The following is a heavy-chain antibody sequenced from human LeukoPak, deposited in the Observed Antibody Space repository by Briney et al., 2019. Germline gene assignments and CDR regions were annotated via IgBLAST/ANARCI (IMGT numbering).Heavy chain of an antibody. D-gene: IGHD3-3*01. J-gene: IGHJ4*02. CDR3: ARKSGLDY. CDR1: GFIFSSYW. Sequence: PGGSLRLSCAASGFIFSSYWMSWVRQAPGKGLEWVANIKLDGSEKNYVDSVKGRFTISRDNAKNSLYLQMNSLRADDTAVYYCARKSGLDYWGQGALVTVSS. V-gene: IGHV3-7*01. CDR2: IKLDGSEK.